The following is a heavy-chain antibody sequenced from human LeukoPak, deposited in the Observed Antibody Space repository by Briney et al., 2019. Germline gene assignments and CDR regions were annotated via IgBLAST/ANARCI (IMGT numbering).Heavy chain of an antibody. J-gene: IGHJ6*03. V-gene: IGHV3-20*04. CDR1: GFTFSSHG. D-gene: IGHD1-1*01. Sequence: PGGTLRLSCAASGFTFSSHGMSWVRQAPGKGLEWVSGINWDGGSTGYADSVKGRFTISRDNAKNSLYLQMNSLRAEDTALYYCARWKYYYYMDVWGKGTTVTVSS. CDR3: ARWKYYYYMDV. CDR2: INWDGGST.